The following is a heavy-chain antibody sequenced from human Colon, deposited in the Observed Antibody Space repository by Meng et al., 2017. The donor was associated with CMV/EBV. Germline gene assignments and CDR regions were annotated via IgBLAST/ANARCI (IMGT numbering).Heavy chain of an antibody. CDR1: GFTFRSYW. V-gene: IGHV3-7*01. CDR3: GRNRVDH. D-gene: IGHD3-10*01. Sequence: GESLKISCAASGFTFRSYWMTWVRQAPGRGLEWVASIKQDGSEKNYVDSVKGRFTISRDNAKSSLYLQMNSLRGEDTAVYYCGRNRVDHWGQGTLVTVSS. J-gene: IGHJ4*02. CDR2: IKQDGSEK.